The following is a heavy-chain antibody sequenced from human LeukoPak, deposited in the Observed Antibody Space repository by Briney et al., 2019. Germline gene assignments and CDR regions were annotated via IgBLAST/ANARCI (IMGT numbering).Heavy chain of an antibody. CDR2: ISSSGSTI. D-gene: IGHD1-7*01. V-gene: IGHV3-48*03. CDR3: ARVELAPYYYYMDV. CDR1: GFRISNYE. J-gene: IGHJ6*03. Sequence: PGGSLRLSCAASGFRISNYEMNWVRQAPGKGLEWVSYISSSGSTIYYADYVKGRFTISRDNAKNSLYLQMNSLRAGDTAVYYCARVELAPYYYYMDVWGKGTTVTVSS.